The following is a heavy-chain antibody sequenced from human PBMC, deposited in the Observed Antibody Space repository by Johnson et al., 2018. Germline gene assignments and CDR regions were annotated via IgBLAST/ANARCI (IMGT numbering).Heavy chain of an antibody. V-gene: IGHV1-8*01. CDR3: ARKGSWGHDAFDI. CDR1: GYTFTSYD. D-gene: IGHD7-27*01. Sequence: QVQLVESGAEVKKPGASVKVSCKASGYTFTSYDINWVRQATGQGLEWMGWMNPNSGNTGYAQKFQGRGTMTRNTSIRTAYMERSSLSSDDPAVYYGARKGSWGHDAFDIWGQGTMVTVSS. J-gene: IGHJ3*02. CDR2: MNPNSGNT.